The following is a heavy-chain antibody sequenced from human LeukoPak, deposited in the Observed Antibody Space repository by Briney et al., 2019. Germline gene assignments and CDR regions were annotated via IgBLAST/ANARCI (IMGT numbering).Heavy chain of an antibody. CDR3: ATTHLEYYDILTGYRYIDY. J-gene: IGHJ4*02. V-gene: IGHV1-18*01. Sequence: ASVKVSCKASGYTFTSYGISWVRQAPGQGLEWMGWISAYNGNTNYAQKLQGRVTMTIDTSTSTAYMELRSLRSDDTAVYYCATTHLEYYDILTGYRYIDYWGQGTLVTVSS. D-gene: IGHD3-9*01. CDR2: ISAYNGNT. CDR1: GYTFTSYG.